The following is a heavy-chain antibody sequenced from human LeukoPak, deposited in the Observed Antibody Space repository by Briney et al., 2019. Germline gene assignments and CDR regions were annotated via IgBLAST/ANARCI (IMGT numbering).Heavy chain of an antibody. CDR2: ISAGSSTI. Sequence: GGSLRLSCAASGFTFSTYNMNWVRQAPGKGLEWVSYISAGSSTIYYGDSVKGRFTISRDNAKNSLYLQMNSLRSEDTAVYYCARGEVGATSAFDIWGQGTMVTVSS. D-gene: IGHD1-26*01. CDR1: GFTFSTYN. CDR3: ARGEVGATSAFDI. J-gene: IGHJ3*02. V-gene: IGHV3-48*04.